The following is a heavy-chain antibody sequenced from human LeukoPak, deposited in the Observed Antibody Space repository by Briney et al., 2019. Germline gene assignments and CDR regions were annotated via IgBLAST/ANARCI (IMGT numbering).Heavy chain of an antibody. V-gene: IGHV4-4*07. CDR2: TYTSGST. Sequence: PSETLSLTCTVSGGSISSYYWSWIRQPAGKGLEWIGRTYTSGSTNYNPSLKSRVTMSVDTSKNQFSLNLKSVTPEDTAVYYCARNLIPEQLVLNFWGQGTLVTVSS. D-gene: IGHD6-13*01. CDR3: ARNLIPEQLVLNF. J-gene: IGHJ4*02. CDR1: GGSISSYY.